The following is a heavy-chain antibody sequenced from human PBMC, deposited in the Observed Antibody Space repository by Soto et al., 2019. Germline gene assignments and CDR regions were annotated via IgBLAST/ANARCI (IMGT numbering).Heavy chain of an antibody. J-gene: IGHJ6*02. CDR3: ARDYYDSSGYPPTYYYGMDV. CDR2: IWYDGSNK. Sequence: GGSLRLSCAASGFTFSSYGMHWVRQAPGKGLEWVAVIWYDGSNKYYADSVKGRFTISRDNSKNTLYLQMNSLRAEDTAVYYCARDYYDSSGYPPTYYYGMDVWGQGTTVTVSS. D-gene: IGHD3-22*01. V-gene: IGHV3-33*01. CDR1: GFTFSSYG.